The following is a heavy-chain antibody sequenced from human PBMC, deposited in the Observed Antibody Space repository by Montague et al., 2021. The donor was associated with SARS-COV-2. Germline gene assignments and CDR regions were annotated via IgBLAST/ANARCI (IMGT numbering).Heavy chain of an antibody. D-gene: IGHD2-15*01. CDR2: IYTSGST. CDR3: AGGPAATYYYGMDV. J-gene: IGHJ6*02. CDR1: GGSIRSGSYY. V-gene: IGHV4-61*02. Sequence: TLSLTCTVSGGSIRSGSYYWSWIRQPAGKGLEWIGSIYTSGSTNYNPSLKSRVTISVDTSKNQFSLKLSSVTAADTAVYYCAGGPAATYYYGMDVWGQGTTVTVSS.